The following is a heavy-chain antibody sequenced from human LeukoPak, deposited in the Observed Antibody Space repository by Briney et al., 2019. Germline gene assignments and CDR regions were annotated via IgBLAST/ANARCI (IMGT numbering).Heavy chain of an antibody. V-gene: IGHV4-39*01. J-gene: IGHJ4*02. D-gene: IGHD3-10*01. CDR1: GASISSSNYY. CDR2: IYYGGST. Sequence: SETLSLTCTVSGASISSSNYYWAWIRQPPGKGLEWIGSIYYGGSTYYNPSLKSRVTISVDTSKKQFSLKLSSVTAADTAVYYCASDYGSGSYRFDYWGQGTLVTVSS. CDR3: ASDYGSGSYRFDY.